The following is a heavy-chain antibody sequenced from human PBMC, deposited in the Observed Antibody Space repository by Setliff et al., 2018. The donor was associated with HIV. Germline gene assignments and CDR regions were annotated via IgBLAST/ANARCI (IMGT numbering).Heavy chain of an antibody. Sequence: SLRLSCVASGFTFGPFWMHWVRQAPGKGLEWVSYINSDGSIITYGESVKGRFTISRDNAKNTLYLQMNSLRAEDTAVYYCARDRGYPDSFNIWGQGTVVTVSS. V-gene: IGHV3-74*01. CDR1: GFTFGPFW. CDR2: INSDGSII. CDR3: ARDRGYPDSFNI. J-gene: IGHJ3*02. D-gene: IGHD3-10*01.